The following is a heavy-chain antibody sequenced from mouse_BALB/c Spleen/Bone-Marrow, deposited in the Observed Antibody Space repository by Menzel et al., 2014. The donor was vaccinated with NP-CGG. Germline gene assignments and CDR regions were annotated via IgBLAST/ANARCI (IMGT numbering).Heavy chain of an antibody. J-gene: IGHJ3*01. Sequence: EVRLQQSGPELVKPGASVKISCKASGYSFTGYFMNWVMQSHGKSLEWIGRINPYNGDTFHNQKFKGKATLTVDKSSNTAHMELRSLASEDSAVYYCARIYDYDRGAWFAYWGQGTLVTVSA. V-gene: IGHV1-20*02. D-gene: IGHD2-4*01. CDR1: GYSFTGYF. CDR3: ARIYDYDRGAWFAY. CDR2: INPYNGDT.